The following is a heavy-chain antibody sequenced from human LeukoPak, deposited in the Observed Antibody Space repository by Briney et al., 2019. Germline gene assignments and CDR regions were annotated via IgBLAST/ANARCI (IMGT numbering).Heavy chain of an antibody. V-gene: IGHV3-23*01. Sequence: GGSLRLSCAASGFTFSSYAMSWVRQAPGKGLEWVSAISGSGGSTYYADSVKGRFTVSRDNSKNTLYLQMNSLRAEDTAVYYCAKISSYSSSSGYWGQGTLVTVSS. CDR2: ISGSGGST. CDR3: AKISSYSSSSGY. J-gene: IGHJ4*02. D-gene: IGHD6-6*01. CDR1: GFTFSSYA.